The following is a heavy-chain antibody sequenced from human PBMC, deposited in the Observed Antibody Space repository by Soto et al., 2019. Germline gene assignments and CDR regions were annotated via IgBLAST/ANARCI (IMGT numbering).Heavy chain of an antibody. D-gene: IGHD2-15*01. J-gene: IGHJ6*02. Sequence: GGSLRLSCNASGFTVSSTYMSWFRQAPVIGLEWVAFIESGGSTHYADSVKGRFTISRDIPKNMIYLQLHTLRAEDTAVYYCAKDLGPLRLLNSYFYGRDVGGQGTTVTVSS. CDR2: IESGGST. CDR3: AKDLGPLRLLNSYFYGRDV. CDR1: GFTVSSTY. V-gene: IGHV3-53*01.